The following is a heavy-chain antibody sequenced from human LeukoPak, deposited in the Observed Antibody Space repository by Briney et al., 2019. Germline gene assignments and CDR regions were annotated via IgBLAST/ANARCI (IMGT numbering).Heavy chain of an antibody. CDR2: IYSGGST. V-gene: IGHV3-53*01. CDR1: GFTFSSYW. J-gene: IGHJ4*02. D-gene: IGHD7-27*01. CDR3: ARDLETGEGY. Sequence: GGSLRLSCAASGFTFSSYWMHWVRQAPGKGLVWVSVIYSGGSTYYADSVKGRFTISRDNSKNTLYLQMNSLRAEDTAVYYCARDLETGEGYWGQGTLVTVSS.